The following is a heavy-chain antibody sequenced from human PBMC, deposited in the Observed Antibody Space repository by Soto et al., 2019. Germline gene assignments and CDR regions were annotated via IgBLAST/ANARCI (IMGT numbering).Heavy chain of an antibody. J-gene: IGHJ4*02. Sequence: GGSLRLSCTASGFTFGDYAMSWFRQAPGKGLEWVGFIRSKAYGGTTEYAASVKGRFTISRDDSKSIAYLQMNSLKTEDTAVYYCTRADILDWLLSAGSFDYWGQGTLVTVSS. V-gene: IGHV3-49*03. CDR2: IRSKAYGGTT. D-gene: IGHD3-9*01. CDR3: TRADILDWLLSAGSFDY. CDR1: GFTFGDYA.